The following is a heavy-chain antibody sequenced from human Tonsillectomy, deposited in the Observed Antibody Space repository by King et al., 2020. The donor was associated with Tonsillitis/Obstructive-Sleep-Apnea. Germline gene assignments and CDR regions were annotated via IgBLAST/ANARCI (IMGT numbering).Heavy chain of an antibody. D-gene: IGHD3-10*01. V-gene: IGHV1-69*10. Sequence: QLVQSGAEVKKPGSSVKVSCKASGGTFTSYAISWVRQAPGQGLEWMGGIIPILGIANYAQKFQGRVTITADKSTRTAYMELSSLRSEDTAVCYCARGCGAGSDPIDYYYGMDVWGQGTTVTVSS. J-gene: IGHJ6*02. CDR1: GGTFTSYA. CDR3: ARGCGAGSDPIDYYYGMDV. CDR2: IIPILGIA.